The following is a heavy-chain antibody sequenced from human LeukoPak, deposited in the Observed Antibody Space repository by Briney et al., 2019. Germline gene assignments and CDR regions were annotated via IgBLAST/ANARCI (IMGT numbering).Heavy chain of an antibody. D-gene: IGHD3-22*01. CDR2: IYYSGST. V-gene: IGHV4-59*01. CDR3: AGSYYYDSSGYFDY. J-gene: IGHJ4*02. Sequence: SETLSLTCTVSGGSISRYYWSWIRQPPGKGLEWIGYIYYSGSTNYNPSLKSRVTISVDTSKNQFSLKLSSVTAADTAVYYCAGSYYYDSSGYFDYWGQGTLVTVSS. CDR1: GGSISRYY.